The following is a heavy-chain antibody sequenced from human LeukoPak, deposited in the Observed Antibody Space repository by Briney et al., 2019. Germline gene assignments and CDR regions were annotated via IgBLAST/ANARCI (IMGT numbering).Heavy chain of an antibody. J-gene: IGHJ5*02. CDR2: IIPIFGTA. D-gene: IGHD1-26*01. CDR1: GGTFSSYA. V-gene: IGHV1-69*06. CDR3: ARQWERRGFDP. Sequence: ASVKVSCKASGGTFSSYAISRVRQAPGQGLEWMGGIIPIFGTANYAQKFQGRVTITADKSTSTAYMELSSLRSEDTAVYYCARQWERRGFDPWGQGTLVTVSS.